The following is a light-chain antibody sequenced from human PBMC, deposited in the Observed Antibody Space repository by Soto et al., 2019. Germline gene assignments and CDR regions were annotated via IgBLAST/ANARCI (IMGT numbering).Light chain of an antibody. Sequence: QAVVTQSPSVSGAPRQSVNISCSGNNSNIGSNAVHWYQQLPGKAPKLLIYDSDNRPSGVPDRFSGSKSGTSASLAITGLQGEDEADYYCQSYDSSLSAYVFGTGTKLTVL. CDR3: QSYDSSLSAYV. V-gene: IGLV1-40*01. J-gene: IGLJ1*01. CDR2: DSD. CDR1: NSNIGSNA.